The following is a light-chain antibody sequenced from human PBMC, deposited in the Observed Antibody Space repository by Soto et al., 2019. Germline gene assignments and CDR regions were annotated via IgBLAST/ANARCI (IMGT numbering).Light chain of an antibody. Sequence: QSVLTQPPSASGTPGQRVTISCSGSSSNIGSNTVNWYQQLPGTAPKLLIYSNNQRPSGVPDRFSGSKSGTSASLAISGLQSEDEADYYCAAWDDSLNAFYVFGTGTKVTXL. CDR2: SNN. CDR3: AAWDDSLNAFYV. CDR1: SSNIGSNT. J-gene: IGLJ1*01. V-gene: IGLV1-44*01.